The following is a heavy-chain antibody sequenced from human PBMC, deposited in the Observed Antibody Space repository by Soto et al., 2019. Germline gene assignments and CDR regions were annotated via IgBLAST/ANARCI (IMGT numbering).Heavy chain of an antibody. Sequence: VASVKASCKASGFSYTSSAVQWVRQARGQRLEWIGWIVVGSGNTNYAQKFQERVTITRDMSTSTAYMELSSLRSEDTAVYYCAAKYYYFVLGSADCGIDVWCQATTVT. V-gene: IGHV1-58*01. CDR3: AAKYYYFVLGSADCGIDV. D-gene: IGHD3-16*01. CDR1: GFSYTSSA. J-gene: IGHJ6*02. CDR2: IVVGSGNT.